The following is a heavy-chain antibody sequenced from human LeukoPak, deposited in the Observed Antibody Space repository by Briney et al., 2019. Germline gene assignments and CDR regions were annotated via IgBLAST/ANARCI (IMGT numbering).Heavy chain of an antibody. J-gene: IGHJ4*02. CDR2: IKQDGSEK. CDR3: VREGRVSGYDFDY. D-gene: IGHD5-12*01. CDR1: GFTFSSYW. Sequence: GGSLRLSCAASGFTFSSYWMSWVRQAPGKGLEWVANIKQDGSEKYYVDSVKGRFTISRDNAKNTLYLQMNSLRVEDTAVYYCVREGRVSGYDFDYWGQGDLVTVSS. V-gene: IGHV3-7*01.